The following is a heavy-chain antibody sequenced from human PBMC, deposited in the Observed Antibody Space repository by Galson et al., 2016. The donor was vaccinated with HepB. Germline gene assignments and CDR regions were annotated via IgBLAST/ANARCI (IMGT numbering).Heavy chain of an antibody. CDR3: ARVMGQWLPYF. CDR1: GYNFITYW. D-gene: IGHD6-19*01. CDR2: TYPRESDT. V-gene: IGHV5-51*01. Sequence: QSGAEVKKPGESLRISCMGSGYNFITYWIGWVRQLPGKGLEWMGITYPRESDTRYSPSFHGQVTISADKSISTLYLHWGSLKASDTAMYYCARVMGQWLPYFWGQGTLVTVSS. J-gene: IGHJ4*02.